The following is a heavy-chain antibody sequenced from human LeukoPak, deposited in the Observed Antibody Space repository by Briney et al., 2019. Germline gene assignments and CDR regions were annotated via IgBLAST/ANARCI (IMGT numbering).Heavy chain of an antibody. V-gene: IGHV4-34*01. CDR2: INHSGST. Sequence: SETLSLTCAVYGGSFSGYYWSWIRQPPGKGLEWIGEINHSGSTNYNPSLKSRVTLSVDTSKNQFSQKLSSVTAADTAVYYCARASITYYYYYYMGVWGKGTTVTVSS. CDR1: GGSFSGYY. J-gene: IGHJ6*03. CDR3: ARASITYYYYYYMGV. D-gene: IGHD1-14*01.